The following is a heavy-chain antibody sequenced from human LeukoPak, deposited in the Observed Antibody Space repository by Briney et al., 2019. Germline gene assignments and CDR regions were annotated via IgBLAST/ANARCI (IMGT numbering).Heavy chain of an antibody. CDR2: INHSGST. J-gene: IGHJ5*02. Sequence: SETPSLTCAVYGGSFSGYYWSWIRQPPGKGLEWIGEINHSGSTNYNPSLKSRVTISVDTSKNQFSLKLSSVTAADTAVYYCARGRGYYYDSRQNNWFDPWGQGTLVTVSS. CDR1: GGSFSGYY. V-gene: IGHV4-34*01. D-gene: IGHD3-22*01. CDR3: ARGRGYYYDSRQNNWFDP.